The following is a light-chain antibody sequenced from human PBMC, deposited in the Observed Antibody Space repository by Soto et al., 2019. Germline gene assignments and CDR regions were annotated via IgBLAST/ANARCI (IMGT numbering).Light chain of an antibody. Sequence: EIVLTQSPATLSLSPGEGATLSCRASQGIGDTVAWYQHIPGQTPRLLIYDTSTRAAGVPTRFSGSRSGAEFTLTINSLQSEDFAVYYCQPYNNWPLTFGGGTKVDIK. J-gene: IGKJ4*01. CDR3: QPYNNWPLT. CDR2: DTS. V-gene: IGKV3-15*01. CDR1: QGIGDT.